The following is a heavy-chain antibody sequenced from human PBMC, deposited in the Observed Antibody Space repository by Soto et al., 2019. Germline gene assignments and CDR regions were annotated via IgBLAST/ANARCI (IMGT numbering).Heavy chain of an antibody. V-gene: IGHV4-30-4*01. CDR3: ASEPTYYYDSSGYSAGDY. D-gene: IGHD3-22*01. Sequence: QVQLQESGPGLVKPSQTLSLTCTVSGGSISSGDYYWSWIRQPPGKGLEWIGYIYYSGSTYYNPSLKSRGTISVDTSKNQFSLKLSSVTAADTAVYYCASEPTYYYDSSGYSAGDYWGQGTLVTVSS. CDR1: GGSISSGDYY. J-gene: IGHJ4*02. CDR2: IYYSGST.